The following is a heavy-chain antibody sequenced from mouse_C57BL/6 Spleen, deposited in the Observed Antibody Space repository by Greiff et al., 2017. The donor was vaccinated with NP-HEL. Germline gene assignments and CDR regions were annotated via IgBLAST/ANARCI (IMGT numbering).Heavy chain of an antibody. CDR3: ARDGDSSGLFDY. CDR2: ISDGGSYT. V-gene: IGHV5-4*01. J-gene: IGHJ2*01. Sequence: EVMLVESGGGLVKPGGSLKLSCAASGFTFSSYAMSWVRQTPEKRLEWVATISDGGSYTYYPDNVKGRFTISRDNAKNNLYLQMSHLKSEDTAMYYCARDGDSSGLFDYWGQGTTLTVSS. D-gene: IGHD3-2*02. CDR1: GFTFSSYA.